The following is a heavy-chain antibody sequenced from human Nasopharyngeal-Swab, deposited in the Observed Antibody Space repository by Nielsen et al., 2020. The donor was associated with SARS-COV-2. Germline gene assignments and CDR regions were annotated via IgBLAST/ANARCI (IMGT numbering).Heavy chain of an antibody. CDR3: ARGRYYDYVWGSYGLDY. CDR1: GFTFSSYW. D-gene: IGHD3-16*01. CDR2: INSDGSST. V-gene: IGHV3-74*01. Sequence: ESLKISCAASGFTFSSYWMHWVRQAPGKGLVWVSRINSDGSSTSYADSVKGRFTISRDNAKNTLYLQMNSLRAEDTAVYYCARGRYYDYVWGSYGLDYWGQGTLVTVSS. J-gene: IGHJ4*02.